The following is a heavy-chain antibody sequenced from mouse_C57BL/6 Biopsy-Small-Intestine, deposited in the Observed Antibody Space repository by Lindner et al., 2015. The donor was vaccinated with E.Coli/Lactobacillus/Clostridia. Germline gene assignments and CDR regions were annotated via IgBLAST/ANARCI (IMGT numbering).Heavy chain of an antibody. V-gene: IGHV1-80*01. J-gene: IGHJ2*01. CDR1: GYAFGTYW. CDR3: ARWRGWDNYFDY. D-gene: IGHD4-1*01. CDR2: FNPGDGDS. Sequence: VQLQESGAELVKPGASVKISCKTSGYAFGTYWVNWVKQRPGEGLEWIGQFNPGDGDSNYNVKFKGKATLTADKSSSTAYMQLNSLTSEDSAVYFRARWRGWDNYFDYWGQGTTLTVSS.